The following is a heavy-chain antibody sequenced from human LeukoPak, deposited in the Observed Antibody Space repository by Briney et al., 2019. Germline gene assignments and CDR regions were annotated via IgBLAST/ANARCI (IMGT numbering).Heavy chain of an antibody. J-gene: IGHJ4*02. Sequence: ASVKVSCKASGYTFTSYDINWARQATGQGLEWMGWMNPNSANTGYEQKFQGRVTITRNTSISTAYMELSSLRSEDTAVYYCARRWSYYFDYWSQGTLVTVSS. V-gene: IGHV1-8*03. CDR1: GYTFTSYD. CDR2: MNPNSANT. D-gene: IGHD4-23*01. CDR3: ARRWSYYFDY.